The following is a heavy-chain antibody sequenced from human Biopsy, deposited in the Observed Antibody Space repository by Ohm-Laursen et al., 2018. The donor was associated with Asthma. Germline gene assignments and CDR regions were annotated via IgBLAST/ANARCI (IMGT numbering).Heavy chain of an antibody. J-gene: IGHJ1*01. D-gene: IGHD3-9*01. CDR2: INTNTGNP. CDR1: GYTFTSYA. V-gene: IGHV7-4-1*02. CDR3: ARATYYDILTGYHPFQH. Sequence: SSVKVSCKVSGYTFTSYAMNWVRQAPGQGLEWMGWINTNTGNPTYAQGFTGRFVFSLDTSVSTAYLQISSLKAEDTAVYYCARATYYDILTGYHPFQHWGQGTLVTVSS.